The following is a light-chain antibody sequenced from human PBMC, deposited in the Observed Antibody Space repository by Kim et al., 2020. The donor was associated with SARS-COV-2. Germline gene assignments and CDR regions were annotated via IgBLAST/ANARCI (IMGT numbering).Light chain of an antibody. CDR2: TDN. CDR1: SSNIGSNY. V-gene: IGLV1-47*01. J-gene: IGLJ1*01. CDR3: AAWDDSLSGYV. Sequence: QRVTLSCSGSSSNIGSNYVCWYQQLPGTAPKLLIYTDNQRPSGVPDRFSGSKSGTSASLAISGLRSEDDADYYCAAWDDSLSGYVFGTGTKVTVL.